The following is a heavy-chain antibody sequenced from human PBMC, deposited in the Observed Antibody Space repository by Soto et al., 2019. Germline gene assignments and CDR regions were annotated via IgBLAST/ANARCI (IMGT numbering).Heavy chain of an antibody. CDR2: ISSSSSYI. J-gene: IGHJ4*02. Sequence: QVQLVESGGGLVMPGESLRLSCAASGFTFSDHYMSWIRQAPGKGLEWVSYISSSSSYIYYADSVKGRFTISRDNAKNSLYLQMNSLRAEDTAVYYCARVPQGFRGYFDYWGQGTLVTVSS. V-gene: IGHV3-11*06. CDR1: GFTFSDHY. CDR3: ARVPQGFRGYFDY. D-gene: IGHD2-15*01.